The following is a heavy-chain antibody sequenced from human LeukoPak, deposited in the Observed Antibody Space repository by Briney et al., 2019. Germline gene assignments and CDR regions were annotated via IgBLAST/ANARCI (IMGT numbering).Heavy chain of an antibody. CDR3: ASFQH. V-gene: IGHV3-7*01. CDR2: IKQDGSEK. Sequence: GGSLRLSCAASGLTFSSYWMSWVRQAPGKGLEWVANIKQDGSEKYYVDSVKGRFTISRDNAKNSLYLQMNSLRAEDTAVYYCASFQHWGQGTLVTVSS. J-gene: IGHJ1*01. CDR1: GLTFSSYW.